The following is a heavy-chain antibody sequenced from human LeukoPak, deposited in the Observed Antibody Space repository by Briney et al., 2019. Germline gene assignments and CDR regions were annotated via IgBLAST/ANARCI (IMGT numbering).Heavy chain of an antibody. Sequence: ASVKVSCKVSGYTLTELSMHWVRQAPGRGLEWMGGFDPEDGETIYAQKFQGRVTMTEDTSTDTAYMELSSLRSEDTAVYYCATERSGSYFLGAFDIWGQGTMVTVSS. D-gene: IGHD1-26*01. CDR1: GYTLTELS. V-gene: IGHV1-24*01. CDR3: ATERSGSYFLGAFDI. CDR2: FDPEDGET. J-gene: IGHJ3*02.